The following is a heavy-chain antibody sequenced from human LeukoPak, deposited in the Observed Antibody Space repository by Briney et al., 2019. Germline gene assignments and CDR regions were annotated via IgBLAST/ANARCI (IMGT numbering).Heavy chain of an antibody. J-gene: IGHJ3*02. CDR2: IRYDGSNK. Sequence: GGSLRLSCAASGFTFSSYGMHWVRQAPGKGLEWVAFIRYDGSNKYYADSVKGRFTISRDNSKNTLYLQMNSLRAEDTAVYYCARGPYFDWLEAKGFDIWGQGTKVTVSS. CDR1: GFTFSSYG. V-gene: IGHV3-30*02. D-gene: IGHD3-9*01. CDR3: ARGPYFDWLEAKGFDI.